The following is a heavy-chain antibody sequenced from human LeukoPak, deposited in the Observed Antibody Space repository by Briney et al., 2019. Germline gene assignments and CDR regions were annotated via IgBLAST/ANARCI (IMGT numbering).Heavy chain of an antibody. D-gene: IGHD3-22*01. V-gene: IGHV4-31*03. CDR3: ARYYYDSSGYYLLDY. J-gene: IGHJ4*02. CDR1: GGSISSGGYY. CDR2: IYYSGST. Sequence: SETLSLTCTVSGGSISSGGYYWSWIHQHPGKGLEWIVYIYYSGSTYYNPSLKSRVTISVDTSKNQFSLKLGSVTAADTAVYYCARYYYDSSGYYLLDYWGQGTLVTVSS.